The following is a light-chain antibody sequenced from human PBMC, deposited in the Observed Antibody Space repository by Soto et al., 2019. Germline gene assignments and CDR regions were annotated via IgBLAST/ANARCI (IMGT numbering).Light chain of an antibody. CDR2: GAS. J-gene: IGKJ1*01. Sequence: EIVLTQSPGTLSLSPGERATLSCRASQSVSSSHLAWYQQKFGQAPRLLIYGASNRATGIPDRFSGSGSGTDFTLTISRLEPEDCAVYYCQPYGRSRTFGQGNKVELK. CDR3: QPYGRSRT. CDR1: QSVSSSH. V-gene: IGKV3-20*01.